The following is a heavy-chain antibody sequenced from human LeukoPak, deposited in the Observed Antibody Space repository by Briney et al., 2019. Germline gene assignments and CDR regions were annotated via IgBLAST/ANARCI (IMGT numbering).Heavy chain of an antibody. V-gene: IGHV3-30*04. Sequence: PGGSLRLSCAASGFTFSTYAMHWVRQAPGKGLGWVAIIYYDGSKKYYVDSVKGRFTISRDNSKNTLYLQMNSLRVEDTAVYYCARDPYCSGSSCYSGLFDYWGQGTLVTVSS. D-gene: IGHD2-15*01. CDR1: GFTFSTYA. CDR3: ARDPYCSGSSCYSGLFDY. CDR2: IYYDGSKK. J-gene: IGHJ4*02.